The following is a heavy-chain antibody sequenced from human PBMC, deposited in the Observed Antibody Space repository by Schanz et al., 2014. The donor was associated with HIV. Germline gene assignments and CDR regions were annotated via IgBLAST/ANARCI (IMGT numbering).Heavy chain of an antibody. V-gene: IGHV1-2*02. CDR2: INPSSGGT. Sequence: QVQLVQSGAEVKNPGASVKVSCKASGYTFSSYDINWVRQATGQGLEWMGWINPSSGGTNYAQKFQGRVTMTRDTSISTAYMELRRLRSDDTAVYYCARDQNVISMVRGVMGGVDYWGQGTLVTVSS. CDR1: GYTFSSYD. D-gene: IGHD3-10*01. CDR3: ARDQNVISMVRGVMGGVDY. J-gene: IGHJ4*02.